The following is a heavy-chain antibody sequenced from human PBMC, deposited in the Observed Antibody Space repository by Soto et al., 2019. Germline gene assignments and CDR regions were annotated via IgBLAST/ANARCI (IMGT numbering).Heavy chain of an antibody. CDR1: GGSMYSPNW. CDR2: IYHSESA. V-gene: IGHV4-4*02. Sequence: ASETLSLTCAVSGGSMYSPNWWTWVRQTPGKGLQWIGEIYHSESANYNPSLKSRVTISVDKSKNQFSLKLTSLTAADTAIYYCARGSTRIRGLFDYWGQGLLVTVSS. D-gene: IGHD2-15*01. J-gene: IGHJ4*02. CDR3: ARGSTRIRGLFDY.